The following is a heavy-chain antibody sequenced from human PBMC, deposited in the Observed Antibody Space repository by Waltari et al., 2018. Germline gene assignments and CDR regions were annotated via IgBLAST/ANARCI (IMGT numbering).Heavy chain of an antibody. D-gene: IGHD4-4*01. CDR3: ARSYSNYGGYYFDY. CDR1: GFSLSNLRMG. V-gene: IGHV2-26*01. CDR2: IFSNDEK. J-gene: IGHJ4*02. Sequence: QVTLKESGPVLVKPTETLTLTCTVSGFSLSNLRMGVSWIRQPPGKPLEWLAHIFSNDEKSYSTTLKSRLTISKDTSKSQVVLTMTNMDPVDTATYYCARSYSNYGGYYFDYWGQGTLVTVSS.